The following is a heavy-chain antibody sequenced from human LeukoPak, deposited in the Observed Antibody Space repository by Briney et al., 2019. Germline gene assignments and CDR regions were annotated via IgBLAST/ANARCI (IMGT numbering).Heavy chain of an antibody. Sequence: PGGSLRLSCAASGFTFSSYAMSWIRQAPGRGLEWVSAISGSGGSTYYADSVKGRFTISRDNSKITLYLQMSSLRAEDTAIYYCAKGPDSGYGSRFCDCWGQGTLVTVSS. CDR1: GFTFSSYA. CDR3: AKGPDSGYGSRFCDC. D-gene: IGHD6-13*01. J-gene: IGHJ4*02. CDR2: ISGSGGST. V-gene: IGHV3-23*01.